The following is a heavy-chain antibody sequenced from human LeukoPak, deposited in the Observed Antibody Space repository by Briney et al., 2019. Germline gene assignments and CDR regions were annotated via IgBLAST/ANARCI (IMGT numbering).Heavy chain of an antibody. J-gene: IGHJ3*02. V-gene: IGHV1-24*01. CDR2: FDPEDGET. D-gene: IGHD3-3*01. CDR1: GYTLTELS. CDR3: AITIFGVARGAFDI. Sequence: GASVKVSCKVSGYTLTELSMHWVRQAPGKGLEWMGGFDPEDGETIYAQKFQGRVTMTEDTSTDTAYMELSSLRSEDTAVYYCAITIFGVARGAFDIWGQGTMVTVSS.